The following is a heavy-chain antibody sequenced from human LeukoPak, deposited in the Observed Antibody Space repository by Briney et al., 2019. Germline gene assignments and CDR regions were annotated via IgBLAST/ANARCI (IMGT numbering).Heavy chain of an antibody. CDR3: AREPKYCGGDCYDPPGDAFDI. CDR1: GGSISSGSYY. Sequence: SETLSLTCTVSGGSISSGSYYWSWIRQPAGKGLEWIGRIYTSGSTNYNPSLKSRVTISVDTSKNQFSLKLSSVTAADTAVYYCAREPKYCGGDCYDPPGDAFDIWGQGTMVTVSS. V-gene: IGHV4-61*02. D-gene: IGHD2-21*01. CDR2: IYTSGST. J-gene: IGHJ3*02.